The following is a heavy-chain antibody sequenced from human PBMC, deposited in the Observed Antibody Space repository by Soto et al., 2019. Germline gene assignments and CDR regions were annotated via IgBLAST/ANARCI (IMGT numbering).Heavy chain of an antibody. CDR3: MGYVI. Sequence: GSLRLSCAASDFNFNNAWMNWVRQAPGKGLEWVGRIKSIANGGTTDYAAPAKGRFTISRDDSKSTLYLQMNSLLTEDTAVYYCMGYVIRGQGTQVTVSS. V-gene: IGHV3-15*07. D-gene: IGHD3-10*02. CDR1: DFNFNNAW. CDR2: IKSIANGGTT. J-gene: IGHJ4*02.